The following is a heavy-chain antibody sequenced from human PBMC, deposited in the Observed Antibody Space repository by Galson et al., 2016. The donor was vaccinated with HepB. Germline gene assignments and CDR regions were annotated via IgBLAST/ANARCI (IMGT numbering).Heavy chain of an antibody. Sequence: SLRLSRAASGFTFSGYAMAWVRQAPGKGLEWVSGMSDSGDIYYAPTVKGRFTISRDHSKNTGYLQLTSLSAEDTAVYYRAKDKRGHTSAWYWYFDYWGSGTLVSVSS. CDR3: AKDKRGHTSAWYWYFDY. V-gene: IGHV3-23*01. D-gene: IGHD6-13*01. CDR2: MSDSGDI. J-gene: IGHJ4*02. CDR1: GFTFSGYA.